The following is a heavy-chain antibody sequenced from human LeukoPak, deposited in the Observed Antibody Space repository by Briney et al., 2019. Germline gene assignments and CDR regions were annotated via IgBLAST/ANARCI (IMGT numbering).Heavy chain of an antibody. J-gene: IGHJ5*02. D-gene: IGHD2-8*02. CDR2: INPSGSTI. CDR1: GFIFSNYE. Sequence: GGSLRLSCAASGFIFSNYEMNWVRQAPGKGLEWVSYINPSGSTIYYADSVKGRFTMSRDNAKNSLYLQMNSLRAEDTALYYCARAAAETGAFRDNWFDPWGQGTLVTVSS. CDR3: ARAAAETGAFRDNWFDP. V-gene: IGHV3-48*03.